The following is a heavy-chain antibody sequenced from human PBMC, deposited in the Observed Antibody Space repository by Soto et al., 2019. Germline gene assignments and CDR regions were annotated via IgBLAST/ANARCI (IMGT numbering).Heavy chain of an antibody. CDR2: INHSGIT. Sequence: SSETLSLTCGVYGGSFKYYYWNWIRQPPGKGLEWIGEINHSGITNYNPSLKSRVTISVDTSKNQFSLRLSSVTAADTAVYYCARLGAYYQSIDPWGPGTLVTVFS. CDR1: GGSFKYYY. D-gene: IGHD3-22*01. CDR3: ARLGAYYQSIDP. J-gene: IGHJ5*02. V-gene: IGHV4-34*01.